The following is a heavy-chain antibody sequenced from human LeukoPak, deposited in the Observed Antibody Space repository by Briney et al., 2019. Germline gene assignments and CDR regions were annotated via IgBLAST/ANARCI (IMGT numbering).Heavy chain of an antibody. J-gene: IGHJ2*01. D-gene: IGHD3-22*01. CDR3: ARIDSSGYPIYWYFDL. CDR1: GGSISSYY. Sequence: SETLSLTCTVSGGSISSYYWSWIRQPPGKGLEWMGYIYYSGSTNYNPSLKSRVTISVDTSKNQFSLKLSSVTAADTAVYYCARIDSSGYPIYWYFDLWGRGTLVTVSS. V-gene: IGHV4-59*01. CDR2: IYYSGST.